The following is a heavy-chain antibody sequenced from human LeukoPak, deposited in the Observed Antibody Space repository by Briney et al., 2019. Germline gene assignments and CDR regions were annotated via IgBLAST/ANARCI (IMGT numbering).Heavy chain of an antibody. D-gene: IGHD4-17*01. Sequence: SVKVSCKASGGTFSSYAISWVRQAPGQGLEWMGRIIPILGIANYAQKFQGRVTITADKSTSTAYMELSSLRSEDTAVYYCARDTAGITVTHTARPGRGQTRTGYYGMDVWGQGTTVTVSS. CDR1: GGTFSSYA. V-gene: IGHV1-69*04. CDR2: IIPILGIA. CDR3: ARDTAGITVTHTARPGRGQTRTGYYGMDV. J-gene: IGHJ6*02.